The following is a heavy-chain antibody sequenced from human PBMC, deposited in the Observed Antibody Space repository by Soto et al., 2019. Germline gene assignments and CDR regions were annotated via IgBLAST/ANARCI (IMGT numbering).Heavy chain of an antibody. CDR3: ARDRVIVGATPHYCYGMDV. J-gene: IGHJ6*02. CDR2: ISSSSSYI. Sequence: EVQLVESGGGLVKPGGSLRLSCAASGFTFSSYSMNWVRQAPGKGLEWVSSISSSSSYIYYADSVKGRFTISRDNAKNSLYLQMNSLRAEDTAVYYCARDRVIVGATPHYCYGMDVWGQGTTVTVSS. V-gene: IGHV3-21*01. D-gene: IGHD1-26*01. CDR1: GFTFSSYS.